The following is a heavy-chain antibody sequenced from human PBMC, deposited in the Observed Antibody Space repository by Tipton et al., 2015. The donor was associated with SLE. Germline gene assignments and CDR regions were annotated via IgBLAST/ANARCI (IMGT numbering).Heavy chain of an antibody. J-gene: IGHJ4*02. CDR2: INSDGRST. D-gene: IGHD3-10*01. Sequence: SLRLSCAASGFTFSSYWMHWVRQAPGKGLEWVSRINSDGRSTSYADSVKGRFTISRDNAKNTLYLQMNSLRAEDTAVYYCARFTYGSGSYGDWGQGTLVTVSS. V-gene: IGHV3-74*01. CDR3: ARFTYGSGSYGD. CDR1: GFTFSSYW.